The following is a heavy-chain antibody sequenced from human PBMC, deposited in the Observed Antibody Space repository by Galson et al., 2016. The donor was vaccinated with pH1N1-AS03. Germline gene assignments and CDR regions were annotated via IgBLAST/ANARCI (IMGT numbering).Heavy chain of an antibody. J-gene: IGHJ4*02. D-gene: IGHD3-10*01. Sequence: LSLTCSVSGGSISGYFWTWIRQPAGKGLEWTGRMDPTGRRNYKSSLESRVSMSVDTSKNEISLRLTSVTAADTAVYYCTRESSGLGRGLDYWGQGALVTVSS. CDR2: MDPTGRR. V-gene: IGHV4-4*07. CDR1: GGSISGYF. CDR3: TRESSGLGRGLDY.